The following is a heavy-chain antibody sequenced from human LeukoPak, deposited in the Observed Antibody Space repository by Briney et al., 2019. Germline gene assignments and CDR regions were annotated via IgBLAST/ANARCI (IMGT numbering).Heavy chain of an antibody. CDR1: DGSISSSSYY. V-gene: IGHV4-39*07. CDR2: IYYSGST. J-gene: IGHJ4*02. Sequence: SETLSLTCTVSDGSISSSSYYWGWIRQPPGKGLEWIGTIYYSGSTYYNPSLKSRVTISVDTSKNQFSLKLSSVTAADTAVYYCAKYGSGSYYPSLFDYWGQGTLVTVSS. D-gene: IGHD3-10*01. CDR3: AKYGSGSYYPSLFDY.